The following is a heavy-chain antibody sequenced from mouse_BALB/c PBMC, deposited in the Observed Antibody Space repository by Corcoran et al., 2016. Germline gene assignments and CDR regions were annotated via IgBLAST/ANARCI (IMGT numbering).Heavy chain of an antibody. Sequence: QVQLQQSGAELARPGASVTLSCKASGYTFTDYYINWVKQRTGQGLEWIGEIYPGSGNTYYNAKFKGKATLTADKSSSTAYMQLSSLTSEDSAVYFCARKTYGSSYAWFAYWGQGTLVTVSA. CDR3: ARKTYGSSYAWFAY. CDR2: IYPGSGNT. D-gene: IGHD1-1*01. J-gene: IGHJ3*01. CDR1: GYTFTDYY. V-gene: IGHV1-77*01.